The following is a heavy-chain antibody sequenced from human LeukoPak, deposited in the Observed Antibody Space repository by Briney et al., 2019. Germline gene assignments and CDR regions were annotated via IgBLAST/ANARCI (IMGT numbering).Heavy chain of an antibody. Sequence: APVKVSCKASGYTFTGYYMHWVRQAPGQGLEWMGWINPNSGGTNYAQKFQGRVTMTRDTSISTAYMELSRLRSDDTAVYYCARVNTIFGVVPADAFDIWGQGTMVTVSS. CDR3: ARVNTIFGVVPADAFDI. J-gene: IGHJ3*02. D-gene: IGHD3-3*01. CDR1: GYTFTGYY. CDR2: INPNSGGT. V-gene: IGHV1-2*02.